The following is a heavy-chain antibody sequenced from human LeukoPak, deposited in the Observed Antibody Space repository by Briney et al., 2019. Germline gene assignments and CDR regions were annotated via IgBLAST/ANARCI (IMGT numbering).Heavy chain of an antibody. V-gene: IGHV4-39*01. J-gene: IGHJ4*02. CDR1: GGSISSSTYY. D-gene: IGHD2-15*01. CDR2: ISSSGTT. CDR3: GRMCNSGGCYLAGVDY. Sequence: PSETLSLTCTVSGGSISSSTYYWDWIRQPPGKGLEWIATISSSGTTYYKPSLRSRVTISVDTSKNQFSLKLRSVTAADTAVYYCGRMCNSGGCYLAGVDYWGQGALVTVSS.